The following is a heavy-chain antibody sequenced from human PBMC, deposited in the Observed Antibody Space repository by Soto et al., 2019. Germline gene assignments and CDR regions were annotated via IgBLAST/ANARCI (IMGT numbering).Heavy chain of an antibody. J-gene: IGHJ6*02. CDR2: IIPIFGTA. CDR1: GGTFSSYA. D-gene: IGHD2-2*02. CDR3: ARAAIRRSYYYGMDV. Sequence: ASVKVSCKASGGTFSSYAISWVRQAPGQGLEWMGGIIPIFGTANYAQKFQGRVTITADESTSTAYMELGSLRSEDTAVYYCARAAIRRSYYYGMDVWGQGTTVTVSS. V-gene: IGHV1-69*13.